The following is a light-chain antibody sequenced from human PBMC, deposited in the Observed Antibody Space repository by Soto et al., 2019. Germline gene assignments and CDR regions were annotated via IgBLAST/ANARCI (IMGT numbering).Light chain of an antibody. CDR2: EVS. V-gene: IGLV2-14*01. CDR1: SSDAGGYNY. Sequence: QSALTQPASVSGSPGQSITISCTGTSSDAGGYNYVSWYQQHPGKAPKLMIYEVSNRPSGVSNRFSGSKSGNTASLTISGLQAEDEADYYCSSSTSSSTKVFGTGTKVTVL. CDR3: SSSTSSSTKV. J-gene: IGLJ1*01.